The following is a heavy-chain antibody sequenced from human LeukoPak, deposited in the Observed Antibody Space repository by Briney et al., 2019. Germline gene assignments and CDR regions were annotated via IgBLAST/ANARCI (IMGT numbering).Heavy chain of an antibody. V-gene: IGHV3-23*01. CDR3: AKWYSSGWDLAFDI. J-gene: IGHJ3*02. Sequence: PGGSLRLSCAASGFIFSRYAMSWVRQAPGKGLEWVSVITDSGGTTYYADSVKGRFTISRDNSKNTLHLEMNSLRAEDTAVYYCAKWYSSGWDLAFDIWGQGTMVTVSS. D-gene: IGHD6-19*01. CDR2: ITDSGGTT. CDR1: GFIFSRYA.